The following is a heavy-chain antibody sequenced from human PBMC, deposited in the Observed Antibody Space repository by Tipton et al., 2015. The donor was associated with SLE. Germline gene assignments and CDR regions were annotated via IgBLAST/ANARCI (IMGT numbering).Heavy chain of an antibody. CDR2: ISSNGGST. Sequence: GSLRLSCAVSGFTFSSYSMNWVRQAPGKGLEYVSAISSNGGSTYYADSVKGRFTISRDNSKNTLYLQMSSLRAEDTAVYYCVKGPLDAFDIWGQGTMVTVSS. J-gene: IGHJ3*02. CDR1: GFTFSSYS. CDR3: VKGPLDAFDI. V-gene: IGHV3-64D*06.